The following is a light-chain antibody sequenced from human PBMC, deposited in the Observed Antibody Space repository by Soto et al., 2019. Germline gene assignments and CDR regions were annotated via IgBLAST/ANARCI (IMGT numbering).Light chain of an antibody. CDR1: TGAVTSGYY. CDR3: LLYYGGAQLV. V-gene: IGLV7-43*01. J-gene: IGLJ3*02. CDR2: STN. Sequence: QAVVTQEPSLTVSPGATVTLTCASSTGAVTSGYYPNWFQQKPGQAPRTLIYSTNKKHSWTPDRFSGSLLGGKAALTLSGVQPEDEADYYCLLYYGGAQLVFGGGTKLTVL.